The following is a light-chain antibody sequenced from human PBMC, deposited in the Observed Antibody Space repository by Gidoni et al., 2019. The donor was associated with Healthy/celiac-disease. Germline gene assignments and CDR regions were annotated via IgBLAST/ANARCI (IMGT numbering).Light chain of an antibody. CDR2: GAS. V-gene: IGKV3-20*01. Sequence: EIVLTQSPGTLSLSPGERATLYCRASQSVSSSYLAWYQQKPGQAPRLLIYGASSRATGIPDRFSGSGSGTDFTRTISRLEPEDFAVYYCQQYGSSPLTFGQGTRLEIK. CDR1: QSVSSSY. CDR3: QQYGSSPLT. J-gene: IGKJ5*01.